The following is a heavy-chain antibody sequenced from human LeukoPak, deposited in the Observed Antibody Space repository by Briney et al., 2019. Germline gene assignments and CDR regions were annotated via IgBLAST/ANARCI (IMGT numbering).Heavy chain of an antibody. CDR1: GFTFSSYS. D-gene: IGHD2-15*01. CDR2: ISSSSSYI. CDR3: ARFRPHRVLSLPGAYYFDS. J-gene: IGHJ4*02. Sequence: PGGSLRLSCAASGFTFSSYSMNWVRQAPGKGLEWVSSISSSSSYIYYADSVKGRFTISRDNAKNSLYLQMNSLRAEDTAVYYCARFRPHRVLSLPGAYYFDSWGQGALVTVSS. V-gene: IGHV3-21*01.